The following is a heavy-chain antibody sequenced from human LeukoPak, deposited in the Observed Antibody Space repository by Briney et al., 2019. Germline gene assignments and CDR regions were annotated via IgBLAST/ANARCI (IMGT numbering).Heavy chain of an antibody. CDR3: ARDRVVVITGSDAFDI. Sequence: ASVKVSCKASGYTFTSYYMHWVRQAPGQGLEWMGIINPSGGSTSYAQKFQGRVTMTRDTSTSTVYMELSSLRSEDTAVYYCARDRVVVITGSDAFDIWGQGTMVTVPS. V-gene: IGHV1-46*01. CDR2: INPSGGST. CDR1: GYTFTSYY. D-gene: IGHD3-22*01. J-gene: IGHJ3*02.